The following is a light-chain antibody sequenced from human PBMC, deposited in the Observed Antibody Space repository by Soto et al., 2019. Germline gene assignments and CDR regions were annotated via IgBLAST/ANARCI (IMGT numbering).Light chain of an antibody. Sequence: EIVLTQSPGTLSLSPRERATLYCRASESVSSSYLAWYQQKPGQAPRLLIYGASSRATGIADRFSGSRSGTDLTLTISRLKPEDFAVYYCQQYGSSLWTFGQGTKVELK. CDR3: QQYGSSLWT. V-gene: IGKV3-20*01. CDR1: ESVSSSY. CDR2: GAS. J-gene: IGKJ1*01.